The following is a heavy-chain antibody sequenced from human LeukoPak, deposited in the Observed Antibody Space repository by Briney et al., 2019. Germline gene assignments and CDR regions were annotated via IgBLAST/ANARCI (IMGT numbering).Heavy chain of an antibody. CDR2: ISSSGSTI. Sequence: GGSLRLSCAASGFTFSDYYMSWIRQPPGKGLEWVSYISSSGSTIYYADSVKRRFTISRDNAKNSLYLQMNSLRAEDTAVYYWARDYLSRSNFRGVISRRAFDIWGQGTMVTVSS. D-gene: IGHD3-10*01. V-gene: IGHV3-11*04. J-gene: IGHJ3*02. CDR3: ARDYLSRSNFRGVISRRAFDI. CDR1: GFTFSDYY.